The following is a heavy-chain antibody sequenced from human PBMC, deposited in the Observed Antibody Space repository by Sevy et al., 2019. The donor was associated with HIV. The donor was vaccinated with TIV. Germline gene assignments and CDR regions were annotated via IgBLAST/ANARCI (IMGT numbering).Heavy chain of an antibody. CDR1: GFSISSSSYY. J-gene: IGHJ4*02. V-gene: IGHV4-39*01. Sequence: SETLSLTCTVSGFSISSSSYYWGWIRQPPGKGLEWIGSIYYSGSTYYNPSLKSRVTIYVDTSKNKFSLKLSSVTAADTDVYYCARIGDYYDSSGYYGGFYYWGQGALVTVSS. CDR2: IYYSGST. CDR3: ARIGDYYDSSGYYGGFYY. D-gene: IGHD3-22*01.